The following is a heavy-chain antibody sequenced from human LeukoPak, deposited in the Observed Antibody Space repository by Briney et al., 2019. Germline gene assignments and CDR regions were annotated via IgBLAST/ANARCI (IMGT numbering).Heavy chain of an antibody. CDR3: ARDYYYDSSGYYYGLYDY. Sequence: PGRSLRLSCAASGFTFSSYAMHWVRQAPGKGLEWVAVISYDDSNKYYADSVKGRFTISRDNSKNTLYLQMNSLRADDTAVYYCARDYYYDSSGYYYGLYDYWGQGTLVTVSS. CDR2: ISYDDSNK. V-gene: IGHV3-30*04. CDR1: GFTFSSYA. D-gene: IGHD3-22*01. J-gene: IGHJ4*02.